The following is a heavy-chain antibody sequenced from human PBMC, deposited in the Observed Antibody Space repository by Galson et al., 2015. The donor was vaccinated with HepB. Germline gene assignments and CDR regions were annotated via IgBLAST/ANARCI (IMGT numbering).Heavy chain of an antibody. D-gene: IGHD3-16*01. Sequence: PALVKPTQTLTLTCTFSGFSLRTSGMSVRWIRQPPGKALEWLARIDWDDHKYYSTSLKSRLTISKDTSKNQVVLVMTNMDPVDTATYYCARIRDFYTDNMIPDYWGQGALVTVSS. CDR1: GFSLRTSGMS. CDR2: IDWDDHK. V-gene: IGHV2-70*11. J-gene: IGHJ4*02. CDR3: ARIRDFYTDNMIPDY.